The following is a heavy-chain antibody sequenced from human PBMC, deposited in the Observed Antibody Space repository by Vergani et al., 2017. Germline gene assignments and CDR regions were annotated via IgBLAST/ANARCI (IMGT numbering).Heavy chain of an antibody. CDR3: ARIPYTSKPFHY. J-gene: IGHJ4*02. D-gene: IGHD1-20*01. V-gene: IGHV2-70*15. Sequence: QVTLRESGPALVKPTQTLTLTCTFSGFSLSTSGMCVSWIRQPPGKGLEWLARIDWDDDKYYSTSMKTRLTISKDPSNNQVVLTMTNMDPGDTASYFCARIPYTSKPFHYWGQGTLVTVSS. CDR1: GFSLSTSGMC. CDR2: IDWDDDK.